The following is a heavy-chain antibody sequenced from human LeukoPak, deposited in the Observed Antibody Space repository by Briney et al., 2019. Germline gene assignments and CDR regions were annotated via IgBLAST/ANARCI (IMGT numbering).Heavy chain of an antibody. CDR3: ATHRSGEMYNPLDH. CDR2: IHYSGST. Sequence: SETLSLTCTVSGGSISSGGYYWSWIRQPPGKELEWIAFIHYSGSTNSNPSLKSRVTTSIDTSKNQFSLKLSPVTAADTAIYYCATHRSGEMYNPLDHWGQGTLVTVSS. CDR1: GGSISSGGYY. D-gene: IGHD1-1*01. J-gene: IGHJ4*02. V-gene: IGHV4-61*08.